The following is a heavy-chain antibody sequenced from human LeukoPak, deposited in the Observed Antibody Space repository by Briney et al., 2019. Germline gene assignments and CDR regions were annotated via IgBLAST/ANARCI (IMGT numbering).Heavy chain of an antibody. J-gene: IGHJ4*02. D-gene: IGHD3-16*02. Sequence: GGSLRLSCAASGFTFSSYGMSWVRQAPGKGLEWVSAISGSGGSTYYADSVKGRFTISRDNSKNTLYLQMNSLRAEDTAVYYCAKQYYDYVWGSYRYGYFDYWGQGTLVTVSS. CDR3: AKQYYDYVWGSYRYGYFDY. CDR2: ISGSGGST. CDR1: GFTFSSYG. V-gene: IGHV3-23*01.